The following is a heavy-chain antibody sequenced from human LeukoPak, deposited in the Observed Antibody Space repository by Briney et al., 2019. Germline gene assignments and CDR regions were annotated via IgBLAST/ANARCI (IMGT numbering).Heavy chain of an antibody. J-gene: IGHJ4*02. V-gene: IGHV3-23*01. CDR1: GFTFTSYA. D-gene: IGHD1-20*01. CDR3: AKVKWKLIGYFDY. CDR2: LTGDGNT. Sequence: PGGSLRLSCAASGFTFTSYAMSWVRQAPGKGLEWVSVLTGDGNTYYADSVEGRFTNSRDDSKNTLFLQMNSLRAEDTAVYFCAKVKWKLIGYFDYWGQGTLVTVSS.